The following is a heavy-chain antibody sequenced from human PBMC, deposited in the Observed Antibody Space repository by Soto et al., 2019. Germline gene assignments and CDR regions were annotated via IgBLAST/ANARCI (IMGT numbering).Heavy chain of an antibody. CDR2: IGDTGRTI. CDR1: GFTFSDYY. Sequence: QVQLVESGGGLVKPGGSLRLSCAASGFTFSDYYMSWIRQAPGKGLEWLSYIGDTGRTIYYADHVRGRFTISRNNAKTSLYLQIISRRAEDTAVYYCARVDNRRMPMTVVPFDHWGQGTLVTVSS. J-gene: IGHJ4*02. V-gene: IGHV3-11*01. CDR3: ARVDNRRMPMTVVPFDH. D-gene: IGHD3-22*01.